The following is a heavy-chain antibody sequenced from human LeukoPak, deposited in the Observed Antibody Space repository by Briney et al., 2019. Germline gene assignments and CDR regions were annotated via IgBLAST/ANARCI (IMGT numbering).Heavy chain of an antibody. CDR2: INQDGSEK. CDR3: ARTPYGSGSHQYFQR. D-gene: IGHD3-10*01. V-gene: IGHV3-7*01. J-gene: IGHJ1*01. Sequence: TGGSLRLSCAASGFTFSSYWMSWVRKAPGMGLEWVANINQDGSEKYYVDSVKGRFTLSRDNAKSSLYLQMNSLRAEDTAVYYCARTPYGSGSHQYFQRWGQGTLVTVSS. CDR1: GFTFSSYW.